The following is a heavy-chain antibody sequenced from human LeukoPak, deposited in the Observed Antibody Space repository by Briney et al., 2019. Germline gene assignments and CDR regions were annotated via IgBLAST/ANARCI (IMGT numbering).Heavy chain of an antibody. D-gene: IGHD1-7*01. CDR3: ARDNWNYGSSMDV. CDR1: GGSISSYY. J-gene: IGHJ6*02. V-gene: IGHV4-59*01. Sequence: PSETLSLACTVSGGSISSYYWSWIRQPPGKGLEWIGYIYYSGSTNYNPSLKSRVTISVDTSKNQFSLKLSSVTAADTAVYYCARDNWNYGSSMDVWGQGTTVTVSS. CDR2: IYYSGST.